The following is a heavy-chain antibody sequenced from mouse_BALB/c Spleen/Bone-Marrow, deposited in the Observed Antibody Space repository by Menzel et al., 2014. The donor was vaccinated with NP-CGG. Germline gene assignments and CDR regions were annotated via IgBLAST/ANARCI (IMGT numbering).Heavy chain of an antibody. CDR3: TRDRGYDGGYYFDY. J-gene: IGHJ2*01. V-gene: IGHV5-15*02. Sequence: EVKLVESGGGVVQPGGSRKLSCAASGFNFSDYGMAWVRLAPGKGPEWVAFISNLAXSIYYADTVTGRFTISRENAKNTLYLEMSSLRFEDTAMYYCTRDRGYDGGYYFDYWGQGTTLTVSS. CDR1: GFNFSDYG. D-gene: IGHD2-2*01. CDR2: ISNLAXSI.